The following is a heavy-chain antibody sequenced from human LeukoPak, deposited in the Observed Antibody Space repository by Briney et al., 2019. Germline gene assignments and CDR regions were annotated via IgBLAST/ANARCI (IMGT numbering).Heavy chain of an antibody. V-gene: IGHV1-69*02. D-gene: IGHD3-3*01. Sequence: SVKVSCKASGGTFSSYTISWVRQAPGQGLEWMGRIIPILGIANYARKFQGRVTITADKSTSTAYMELSSLRSEDTAVYYCAANYADFWSGYVSPAFDYWGQGTLVTVSS. J-gene: IGHJ4*02. CDR3: AANYADFWSGYVSPAFDY. CDR2: IIPILGIA. CDR1: GGTFSSYT.